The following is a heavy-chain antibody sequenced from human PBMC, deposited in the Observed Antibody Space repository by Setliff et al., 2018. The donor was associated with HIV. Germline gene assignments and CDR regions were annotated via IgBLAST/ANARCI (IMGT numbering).Heavy chain of an antibody. J-gene: IGHJ4*02. Sequence: SETLSLTCDVSGGSINSHDWWSWIRQSPGRGLEWIGEVYNDGSVKYSRSLQSRVTMSIDKYKKEFDLKLSSVTAADTAVYYCARDRDGATMVRGVIIRGGFDYWGQGTLVTVSS. V-gene: IGHV4-4*02. CDR2: VYNDGSV. CDR3: ARDRDGATMVRGVIIRGGFDY. D-gene: IGHD3-10*01. CDR1: GGSINSHDW.